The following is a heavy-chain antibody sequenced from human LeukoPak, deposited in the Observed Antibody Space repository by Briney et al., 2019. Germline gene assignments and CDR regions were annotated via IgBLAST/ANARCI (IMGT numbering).Heavy chain of an antibody. V-gene: IGHV1-18*04. CDR1: GYSFTNYG. CDR2: ISALNGKT. Sequence: ASVKVSCKASGYSFTNYGVSWVRQAPGQGLEWLGWISALNGKTDFSPRFHGRLILTTDTSTSTSYMELSSLRPDDTAVYFCARDSMVVVTIHDAFEIWGQGTRVTVSS. J-gene: IGHJ3*02. D-gene: IGHD3-22*01. CDR3: ARDSMVVVTIHDAFEI.